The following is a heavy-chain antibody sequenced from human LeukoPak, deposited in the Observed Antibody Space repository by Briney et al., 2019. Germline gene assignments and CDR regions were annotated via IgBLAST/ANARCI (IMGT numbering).Heavy chain of an antibody. D-gene: IGHD2-2*01. CDR3: ARDIVVVPAAMSEPDY. Sequence: ASVKVSCKASGYTFTGYYMHWVRQAPGQGLEWMGWINPNSGGTNCAQKFQGRDTMTRDTSISTAYMELSRLRSDDTAVYYCARDIVVVPAAMSEPDYWGQGTLVTVSS. CDR2: INPNSGGT. J-gene: IGHJ4*02. V-gene: IGHV1-2*02. CDR1: GYTFTGYY.